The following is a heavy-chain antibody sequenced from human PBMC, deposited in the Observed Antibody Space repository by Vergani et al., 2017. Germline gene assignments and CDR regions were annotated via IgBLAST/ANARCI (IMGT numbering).Heavy chain of an antibody. J-gene: IGHJ4*02. CDR2: INPNSGGT. Sequence: QVQLVQSGAEVKKPGSSVKVSCKASGGTFSSYAISWVRQAPGQGLEWMGGINPNSGGTNYAQKFQGRVTMTRDTSISTAYMELSRLRSDDTAVYYCARASRIVVVPAALVYWGQGTLVTVSS. CDR1: GGTFSSYA. D-gene: IGHD2-2*01. CDR3: ARASRIVVVPAALVY. V-gene: IGHV1-2*02.